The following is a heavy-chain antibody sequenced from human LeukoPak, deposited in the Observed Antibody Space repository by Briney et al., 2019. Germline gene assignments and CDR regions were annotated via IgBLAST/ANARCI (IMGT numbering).Heavy chain of an antibody. J-gene: IGHJ3*01. V-gene: IGHV3-23*01. CDR3: ARKGNAFDF. D-gene: IGHD3-10*01. CDR1: GFTFSSYA. CDR2: ISGSGGST. Sequence: GGSLRLSCAASGFTFSSYAMSWVRQAPGKGLEWVSAISGSGGSTYYADSVRGRFTISRDNTKNSLYLQMDSLRAEDTAVYYCARKGNAFDFWGQGTMVTVSS.